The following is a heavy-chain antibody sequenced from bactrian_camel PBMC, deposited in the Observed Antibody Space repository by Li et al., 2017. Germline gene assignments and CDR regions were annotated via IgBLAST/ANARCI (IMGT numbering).Heavy chain of an antibody. CDR3: AAVPRGFGTWGTDEDNY. CDR1: GYTYSSYC. CDR2: IDKDGTT. D-gene: IGHD6*01. Sequence: HVQLVESGGGSVEAGGSLRLSCAASGYTYSSYCMGWFRGSEREGVAAIDKDGTTSYADSVKGRFTISEDNAKNTLYLQMNSLKPEDTAMYYCAAVPRGFGTWGTDEDNYWGQGTQVTVS. V-gene: IGHV3S55*01. J-gene: IGHJ4*01.